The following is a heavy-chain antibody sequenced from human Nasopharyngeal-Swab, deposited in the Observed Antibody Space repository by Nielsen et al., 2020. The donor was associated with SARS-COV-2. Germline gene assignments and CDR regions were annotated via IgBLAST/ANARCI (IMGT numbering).Heavy chain of an antibody. CDR2: IFSNDDR. D-gene: IGHD5-24*01. J-gene: IGHJ6*02. V-gene: IGHV2-26*01. CDR3: ARKMYYFHAMDV. Sequence: WIRQPPGKALEWLANIFSNDDRSYSTSLKSRLTISKDTSKSQVFLTMTNMDPVDTATYYCARKMYYFHAMDVWGQGTTVTVSS.